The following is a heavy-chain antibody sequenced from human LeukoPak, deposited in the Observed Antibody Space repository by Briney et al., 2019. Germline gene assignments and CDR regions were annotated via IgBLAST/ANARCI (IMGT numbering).Heavy chain of an antibody. V-gene: IGHV4-59*01. CDR2: IYYSGST. CDR1: GGSISSYY. Sequence: SETLSLTCTVSGGSISSYYWSWIRQPPGKGLEWIGYIYYSGSTDYNPSPKSRVTISVDTSKNQFSLKLSSVTAADTAVYYCAREGVTKYYFDYWGQGTLVTVSS. D-gene: IGHD4-11*01. CDR3: AREGVTKYYFDY. J-gene: IGHJ4*02.